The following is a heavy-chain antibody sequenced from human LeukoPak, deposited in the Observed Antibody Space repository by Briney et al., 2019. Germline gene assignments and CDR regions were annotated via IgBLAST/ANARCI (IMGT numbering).Heavy chain of an antibody. CDR3: ARDTENSSSWYLNWFDP. CDR2: IKQDGSEK. CDR1: GFTFSSYW. Sequence: SGGSLRLSCAASGFTFSSYWMSWVRQAPGKGLEWVANIKQDGSEKYYVDSVKGRFTISRDNAKNSLYLQMNSLRAEDTAVYYCARDTENSSSWYLNWFDPWGQGTLVTVSS. D-gene: IGHD6-13*01. J-gene: IGHJ5*02. V-gene: IGHV3-7*05.